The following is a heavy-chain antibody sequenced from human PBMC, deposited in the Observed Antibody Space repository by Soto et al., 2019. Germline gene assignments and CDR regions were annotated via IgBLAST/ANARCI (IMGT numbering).Heavy chain of an antibody. CDR3: ARETGGPAAFDI. Sequence: QVQLQESGPGLVKPSQTLSLTCTVSGGSISSGGYYWSWIRQHPGKGLEWIGSMYYSGSTYYNPSTQGRVTISVDTSKNQFSLKLSSVTAADTAVYYCARETGGPAAFDIWGQGTMVTVSS. CDR2: MYYSGST. V-gene: IGHV4-31*03. D-gene: IGHD6-25*01. CDR1: GGSISSGGYY. J-gene: IGHJ3*02.